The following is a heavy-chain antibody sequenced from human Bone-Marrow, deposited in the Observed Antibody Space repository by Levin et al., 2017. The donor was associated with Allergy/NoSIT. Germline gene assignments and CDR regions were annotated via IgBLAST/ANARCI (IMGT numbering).Heavy chain of an antibody. J-gene: IGHJ6*02. V-gene: IGHV3-21*01. CDR1: GFTFSNYR. D-gene: IGHD4-17*01. Sequence: GGSLRLSCAASGFTFSNYRMNWVRQAPGKGLEWVSTISTRSNYIHYGDSVKGRFTVSRDNAMKSLYLEMKSLRVDDTAVYYCVRDSSDYGEYDYGMDVWGHGTTVTVSS. CDR3: VRDSSDYGEYDYGMDV. CDR2: ISTRSNYI.